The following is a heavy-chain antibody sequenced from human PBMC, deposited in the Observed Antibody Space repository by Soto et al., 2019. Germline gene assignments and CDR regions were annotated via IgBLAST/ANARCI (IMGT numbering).Heavy chain of an antibody. D-gene: IGHD3-10*01. CDR1: GGSISSGGYY. V-gene: IGHV4-31*03. CDR2: IYYSGST. CDR3: ARWVGYHGSGSPKYYFDY. Sequence: SETLSLTCTVSGGSISSGGYYWSWIRQHPGKGLEWIGYIYYSGSTYYNPSLKSRVTISVDTSKNQFSLKLSSVTAADTAVYYCARWVGYHGSGSPKYYFDYWGQGTLVTVSS. J-gene: IGHJ4*02.